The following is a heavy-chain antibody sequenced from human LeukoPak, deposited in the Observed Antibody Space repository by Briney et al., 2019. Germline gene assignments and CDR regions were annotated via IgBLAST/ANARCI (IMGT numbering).Heavy chain of an antibody. CDR3: ASGPYGSGSSYSLDY. CDR1: GFTFSDYY. Sequence: GGSLRLSCAASGFTFSDYYMSWIRQAPGKELEWVSYISSSSSYTNYADSVKGRFTIPRDNAKNSLYLQMNSLRAEDTAVYYCASGPYGSGSSYSLDYWGQGTLVTVSS. J-gene: IGHJ4*02. CDR2: ISSSSSYT. V-gene: IGHV3-11*06. D-gene: IGHD3-10*01.